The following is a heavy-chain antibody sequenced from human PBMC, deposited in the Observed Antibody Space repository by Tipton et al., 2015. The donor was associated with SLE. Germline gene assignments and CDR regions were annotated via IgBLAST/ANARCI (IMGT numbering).Heavy chain of an antibody. Sequence: GSLRLSCPASGFTFNNFAMTWVRQAPGKGLEWVSTISGTGVNTYYADSVKGRFTISRDNSKNTLYLQMKSLRTEDTAVYYCAKDRTGSHYGLDVWGHGTTVIVSS. CDR2: ISGTGVNT. V-gene: IGHV3-23*01. CDR1: GFTFNNFA. D-gene: IGHD1-1*01. CDR3: AKDRTGSHYGLDV. J-gene: IGHJ6*02.